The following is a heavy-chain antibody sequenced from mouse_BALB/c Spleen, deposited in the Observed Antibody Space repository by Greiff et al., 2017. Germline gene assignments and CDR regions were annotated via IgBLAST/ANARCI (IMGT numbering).Heavy chain of an antibody. Sequence: DVQLVESGPGLVKPSQSLSLTCSVTGYSITSGYYWNWIRQFPGNKLEWMGYISYDGSNNYNPSLKNRISITRDTSKNQFFLKLNSVTTEDTATYYCARDRGYRFDYWGQGTTLTVSS. J-gene: IGHJ2*01. CDR3: ARDRGYRFDY. CDR2: ISYDGSN. V-gene: IGHV3-6*02. CDR1: GYSITSGYY. D-gene: IGHD2-2*01.